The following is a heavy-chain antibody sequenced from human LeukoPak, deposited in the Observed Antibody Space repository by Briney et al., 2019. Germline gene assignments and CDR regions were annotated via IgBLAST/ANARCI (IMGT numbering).Heavy chain of an antibody. CDR3: AKEKQEYCTNGICYARNDAFDI. CDR2: ISVSGENT. J-gene: IGHJ3*02. Sequence: GGSLRLSCVVSGFTFSSYAMSWVRQAPGKGLEWVSGISVSGENTYYADSVKGRFSISRDSSKKTLYLQMNSLRAEDTAVYYCAKEKQEYCTNGICYARNDAFDIWGQGTMVTVSS. D-gene: IGHD2-8*01. CDR1: GFTFSSYA. V-gene: IGHV3-23*01.